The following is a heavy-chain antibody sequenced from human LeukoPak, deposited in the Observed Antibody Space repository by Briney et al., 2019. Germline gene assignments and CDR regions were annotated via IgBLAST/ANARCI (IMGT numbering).Heavy chain of an antibody. Sequence: SGGSLRLSCAASGFTFSSYAMHWVRHAPGKGLEWVAVISYDGSNKYYADSVKGRFTISRDNSKNTLYLQMNSLRAEDTAVYYCARGEGATPFAADYWGQGTLVTVSS. CDR2: ISYDGSNK. V-gene: IGHV3-30*04. D-gene: IGHD1-26*01. J-gene: IGHJ4*02. CDR3: ARGEGATPFAADY. CDR1: GFTFSSYA.